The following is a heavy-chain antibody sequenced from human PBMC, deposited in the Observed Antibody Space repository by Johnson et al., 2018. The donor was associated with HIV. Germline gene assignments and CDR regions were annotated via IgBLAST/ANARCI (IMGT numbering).Heavy chain of an antibody. V-gene: IGHV3-30*02. CDR2: IRYDGSNK. CDR3: AKDRILSGYGPDAFDI. J-gene: IGHJ3*02. CDR1: GFTFSSYG. Sequence: QVQLVESGGGVVQPGGSLRLSCAASGFTFSSYGMHWVRQAPGKGLEWVAFIRYDGSNKYYADSVKGRFTISRDNSKNTLYLQMNSLRAEDTAVYYCAKDRILSGYGPDAFDIWGQGTMVTVSS. D-gene: IGHD5-12*01.